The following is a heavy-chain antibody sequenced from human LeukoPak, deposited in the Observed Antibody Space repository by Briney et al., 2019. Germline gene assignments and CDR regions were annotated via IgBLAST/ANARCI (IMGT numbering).Heavy chain of an antibody. CDR2: ISGSGGST. J-gene: IGHJ4*02. V-gene: IGHV3-23*01. CDR1: GFTFSSYA. CDR3: GKAQWQQLVRGYFDY. Sequence: GGSLRLSCAASGFTFSSYAMSWVRQAPGKGLEWVSAISGSGGSTYYADSVKGRFTISRDNSKNTLYLQMNSLRAEDTAVYYCGKAQWQQLVRGYFDYWGQGTLVTVSS. D-gene: IGHD6-13*01.